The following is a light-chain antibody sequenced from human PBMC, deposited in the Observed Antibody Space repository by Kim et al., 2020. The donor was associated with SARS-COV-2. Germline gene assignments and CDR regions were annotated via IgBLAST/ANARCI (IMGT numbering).Light chain of an antibody. CDR3: QAWDSSTGV. J-gene: IGLJ2*01. CDR1: KLGDKY. CDR2: QDS. Sequence: SYELTQPPSVSVSPGQTASITCSGDKLGDKYACWYQQKPGQSPVLVMYQDSKRPSGIPERFSGSNSGNTATLTISGTQAMDEADYYCQAWDSSTGVFGGG. V-gene: IGLV3-1*01.